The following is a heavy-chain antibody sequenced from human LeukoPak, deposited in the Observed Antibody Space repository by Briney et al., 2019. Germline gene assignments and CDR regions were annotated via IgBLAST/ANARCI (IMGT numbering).Heavy chain of an antibody. CDR2: INHSGST. CDR1: GGSFSGYY. J-gene: IGHJ4*02. CDR3: AREKQLVRGFDY. D-gene: IGHD6-13*01. V-gene: IGHV4-34*01. Sequence: SETLSLTCAVYGGSFSGYYWSWIRQPPGKGLEWIGEINHSGSTNYNPSLKSRVTISVDTSKNQFSLKLSSVTAADTAVYYCAREKQLVRGFDYWGQGTLVTVSS.